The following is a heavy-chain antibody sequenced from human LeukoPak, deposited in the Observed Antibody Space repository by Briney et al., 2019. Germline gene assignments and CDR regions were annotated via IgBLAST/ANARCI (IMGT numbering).Heavy chain of an antibody. J-gene: IGHJ4*02. CDR3: EKDQMGYYRPFDS. V-gene: IGHV3-23*01. Sequence: PGGSLRLSCAASGITFKSYAMSWVRQAPGKGLEWVSAISGSGGSTYYADSVKGRFTISRDNSKDTLYLKMSSLRDDDTAVYYCEKDQMGYYRPFDSWGPGTLVTVSS. CDR1: GITFKSYA. D-gene: IGHD2/OR15-2a*01. CDR2: ISGSGGST.